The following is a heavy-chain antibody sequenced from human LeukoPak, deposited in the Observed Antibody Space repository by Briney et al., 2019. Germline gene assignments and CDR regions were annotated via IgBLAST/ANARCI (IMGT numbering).Heavy chain of an antibody. CDR2: ISSSSSYI. V-gene: IGHV3-21*01. CDR1: GFTFSSYS. Sequence: PGGSLRLSCAGSGFTFSSYSMNWVRQAPGKGLEWVSSISSSSSYIYYADSVKGRFTISRDNAKNSLYLQMNSLRAEDTAVYYCARANTPLSYYYYYGMDVWGQGTTVTVSS. CDR3: ARANTPLSYYYYYGMDV. J-gene: IGHJ6*02. D-gene: IGHD1/OR15-1a*01.